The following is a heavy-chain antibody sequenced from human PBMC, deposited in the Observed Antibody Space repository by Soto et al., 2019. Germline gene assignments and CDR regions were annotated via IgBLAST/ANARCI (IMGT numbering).Heavy chain of an antibody. CDR1: GGSICSSSYY. D-gene: IGHD3-9*01. Sequence: SETLSLTCTVSGGSICSSSYYWGWIRQPPGKGLEWIGSIYYSGSTYYNPSLKSRVTISVDTSKNQFSLKLSSVTAADTAVYYCARGRKGALYYDILTPLDYWGQGTLVTVSS. J-gene: IGHJ4*02. V-gene: IGHV4-39*01. CDR3: ARGRKGALYYDILTPLDY. CDR2: IYYSGST.